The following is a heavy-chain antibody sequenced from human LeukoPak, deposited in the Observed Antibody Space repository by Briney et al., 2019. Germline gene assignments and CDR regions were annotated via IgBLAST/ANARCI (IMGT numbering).Heavy chain of an antibody. CDR2: ISSSGSTI. CDR1: GFTFSDYY. Sequence: GGSLRLSCAASGFTFSDYYMSWIRQAPGKGLEWGSYISSSGSTIYYADSVKGRFTISRDNAKNSLYLQMNSLRAEDTAVYYCARCAPNYDSSGYYQLYFDYWGQGTLVTVSS. CDR3: ARCAPNYDSSGYYQLYFDY. D-gene: IGHD3-22*01. V-gene: IGHV3-11*01. J-gene: IGHJ4*02.